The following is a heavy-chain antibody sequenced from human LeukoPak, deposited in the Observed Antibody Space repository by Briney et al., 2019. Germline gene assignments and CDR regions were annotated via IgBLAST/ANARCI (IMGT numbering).Heavy chain of an antibody. CDR2: IYHSGSP. CDR3: ARVNINNWHSCDY. J-gene: IGHJ4*02. CDR1: GGSISSNNW. V-gene: IGHV4-4*02. Sequence: SGTLSLTCAVSGGSISSNNWWGWVRQPPGKGLEWIGEIYHSGSPSYNPSLKSRVTISVDKSRNHFSLNLSSVTAADTAVYYCARVNINNWHSCDYWGQGTLVTVSS. D-gene: IGHD1-1*01.